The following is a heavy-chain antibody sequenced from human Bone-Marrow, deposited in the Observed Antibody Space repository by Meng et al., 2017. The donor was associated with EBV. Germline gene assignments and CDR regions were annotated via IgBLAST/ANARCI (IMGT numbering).Heavy chain of an antibody. CDR2: LIPLSDAP. V-gene: IGHV1-69*01. D-gene: IGHD3-10*01. CDR3: ASESGRGFTPDY. Sequence: VRVVQPGAEVKKPGSSVKVSCKTSGGTFRSDAISWVRQAPGQGLEWMGGLIPLSDAPHYAQKFQGRVTITADESTSTHYLDLSGLRAEDTAVYYCASESGRGFTPDYWGQGTLVTASS. J-gene: IGHJ4*02. CDR1: GGTFRSDA.